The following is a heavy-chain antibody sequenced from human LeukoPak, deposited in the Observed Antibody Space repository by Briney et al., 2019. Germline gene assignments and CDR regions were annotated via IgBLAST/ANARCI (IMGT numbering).Heavy chain of an antibody. V-gene: IGHV4-34*01. CDR1: GGSFSGYY. CDR3: ATLKRGSIYGYSDF. CDR2: INHSGST. J-gene: IGHJ4*02. Sequence: SETLSLTCAVYGGSFSGYYWSWIRQPPGKGLEWIGEINHSGSTNYNPSLKSRVTISVDTSKNQFSLRLSSVTAADTAVYYCATLKRGSIYGYSDFWGQGIKVTVSS. D-gene: IGHD5-18*01.